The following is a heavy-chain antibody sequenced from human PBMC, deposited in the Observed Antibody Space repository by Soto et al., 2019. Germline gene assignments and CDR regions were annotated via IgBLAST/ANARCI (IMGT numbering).Heavy chain of an antibody. D-gene: IGHD1-1*01. Sequence: QVQLQESGPGLVKPSQTLSLTCTVSGGSISSGDYYWSWIRQPPGKGLEWIGYIYYSGSTYYNPSHKSRVTISVDTSKNQFSLKLSSVTAADAAGYYCARDRLGTTFDYWGQGTLVTVSS. V-gene: IGHV4-30-4*01. J-gene: IGHJ4*02. CDR3: ARDRLGTTFDY. CDR1: GGSISSGDYY. CDR2: IYYSGST.